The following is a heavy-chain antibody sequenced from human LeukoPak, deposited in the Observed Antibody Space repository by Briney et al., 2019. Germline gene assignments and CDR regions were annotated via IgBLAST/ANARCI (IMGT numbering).Heavy chain of an antibody. CDR3: ARDLGPRGTVTTPDY. CDR2: INPNSGGT. J-gene: IGHJ4*02. D-gene: IGHD4-17*01. V-gene: IGHV1-2*02. Sequence: PMASVKVSCKASAYTLSSYLMHWVRQAPGQGLEWMGWINPNSGGTNYAQKFQGRVTMTRDTSISTAYMELSRLRSDDTAVYYCARDLGPRGTVTTPDYWGQGTLVTVSS. CDR1: AYTLSSYL.